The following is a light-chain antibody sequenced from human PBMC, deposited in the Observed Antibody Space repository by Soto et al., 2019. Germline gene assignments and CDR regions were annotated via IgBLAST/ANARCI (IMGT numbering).Light chain of an antibody. Sequence: QSALTRPASVSGSPGQSITISCTGTSSDVGSYNLVSWYQQHPGKAPKLMIYEGSKRPSGVSNRFSGSKSGNTASLTISGLQAEDEADYYCCSYAGSSTPVVFGGGTKLTVL. V-gene: IGLV2-23*01. CDR2: EGS. CDR1: SSDVGSYNL. J-gene: IGLJ2*01. CDR3: CSYAGSSTPVV.